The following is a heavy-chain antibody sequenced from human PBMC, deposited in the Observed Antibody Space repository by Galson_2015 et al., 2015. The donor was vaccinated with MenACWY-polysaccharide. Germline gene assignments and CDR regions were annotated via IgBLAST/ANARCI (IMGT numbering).Heavy chain of an antibody. CDR3: TRLGRGRLRMTYYYHYMDV. D-gene: IGHD5-12*01. CDR1: GGSISSNFYY. Sequence: SETLSLTCTVSGGSISSNFYYWGWIRQPPGKGLEWIGSIYYSGSTYYNPSLKSRVTISVDTSKDQFSLRLRSVTAADTAVYYYTRLGRGRLRMTYYYHYMDVWGKGTTVT. J-gene: IGHJ6*03. V-gene: IGHV4-39*01. CDR2: IYYSGST.